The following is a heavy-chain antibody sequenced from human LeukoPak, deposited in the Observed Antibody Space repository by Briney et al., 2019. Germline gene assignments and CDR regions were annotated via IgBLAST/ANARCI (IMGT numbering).Heavy chain of an antibody. J-gene: IGHJ5*02. CDR2: IYYGGST. V-gene: IGHV4-39*01. D-gene: IGHD2-15*01. Sequence: TPSQTLSLTCTVSGGSISSGDYYWSWLRQPPGKGLEWIGSIYYGGSTHYNPSLKSRVTISVDTSMNQFSLKLSFVTTADTAVYYCARALGYCSGGSCTRGYNWFDPWGQGTLVTVSS. CDR1: GGSISSGDYY. CDR3: ARALGYCSGGSCTRGYNWFDP.